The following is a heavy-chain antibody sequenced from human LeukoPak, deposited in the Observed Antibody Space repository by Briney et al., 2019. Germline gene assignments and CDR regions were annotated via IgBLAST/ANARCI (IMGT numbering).Heavy chain of an antibody. J-gene: IGHJ4*02. D-gene: IGHD6-19*01. CDR1: GFTFSSYA. CDR2: ISDRGDNK. V-gene: IGHV3-23*01. Sequence: GGSLRLSCAASGFTFSSYAMSWVRQAPGKGLEWVSAISDRGDNKQYTDSVKGRLTISRDNSKNTLYLQMNSLRADDTAVYYCAKSSRYGTGWYGRIDYWGQGTLVTVS. CDR3: AKSSRYGTGWYGRIDY.